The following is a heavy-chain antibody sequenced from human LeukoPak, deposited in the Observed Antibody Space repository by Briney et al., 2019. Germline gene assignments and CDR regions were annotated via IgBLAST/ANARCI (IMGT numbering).Heavy chain of an antibody. CDR1: DGSINSYY. CDR2: IYYNGNT. Sequence: PSETLSLTCSVSDGSINSYYWNWIRRPPGKGLEWIGYIYYNGNTNYSPSLKSRVTMSVDTSKNLFSLKVSSVTAADTAVYYYARGRSNYYGMDVWGQGTTVTVSS. V-gene: IGHV4-59*01. CDR3: ARGRSNYYGMDV. J-gene: IGHJ6*02. D-gene: IGHD1-26*01.